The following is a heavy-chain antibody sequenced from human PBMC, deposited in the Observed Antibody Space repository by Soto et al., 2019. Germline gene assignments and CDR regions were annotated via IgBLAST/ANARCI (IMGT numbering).Heavy chain of an antibody. CDR1: GVSVSTSGVG. CDR2: IYWDDAE. J-gene: IGHJ5*02. Sequence: SGPTLVNPTQTLTLTCSISGVSVSTSGVGVGWIRQSPGMAPEWLALIYWDDAERYSPSLKSRLTITLDSSKNQVVLTMTNMDPVDTATYYCAHVVGSSGYYTPVGFDPWGQGTLATVSS. CDR3: AHVVGSSGYYTPVGFDP. V-gene: IGHV2-5*02. D-gene: IGHD3-22*01.